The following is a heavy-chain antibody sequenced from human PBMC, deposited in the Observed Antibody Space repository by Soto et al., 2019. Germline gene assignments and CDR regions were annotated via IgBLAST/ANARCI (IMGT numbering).Heavy chain of an antibody. CDR3: AGDRSGNAFDI. V-gene: IGHV4-59*01. J-gene: IGHJ3*02. Sequence: ASETLSLTCTVSGGSISSYYWSWIRQPPGKGLEWIGYIYYSGSTNYNPSLKSRVTISVDTSKNQFSLKLSSVTAADTAVYYCAGDRSGNAFDIWGQGTMVTVSS. D-gene: IGHD3-10*01. CDR1: GGSISSYY. CDR2: IYYSGST.